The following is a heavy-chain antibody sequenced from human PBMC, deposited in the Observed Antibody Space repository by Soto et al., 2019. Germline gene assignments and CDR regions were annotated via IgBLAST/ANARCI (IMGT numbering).Heavy chain of an antibody. Sequence: QVQLQESGPGLVKPSETLSLTCTVSGGSISSYYWSWIRQPPGKGLEWIGYIYYSGSTKYNPSLKSRVTISVGTSKNQFALKLSSVTAADTAVDYCARDRRPGHWFDPWGQGTLVTVST. V-gene: IGHV4-59*01. D-gene: IGHD2-8*02. CDR3: ARDRRPGHWFDP. J-gene: IGHJ5*02. CDR1: GGSISSYY. CDR2: IYYSGST.